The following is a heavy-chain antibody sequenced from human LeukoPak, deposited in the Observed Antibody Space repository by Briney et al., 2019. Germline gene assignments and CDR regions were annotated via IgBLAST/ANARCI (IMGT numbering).Heavy chain of an antibody. V-gene: IGHV4-59*01. D-gene: IGHD3-10*01. J-gene: IGHJ4*02. CDR3: ASNGGKYGSGSYN. CDR2: IYYSGST. Sequence: SETLSLTCTVSGGSISSYYWSWIRQPPGKGLEWIGYIYYSGSTNYNPSLKSRVTISVDTSKNQFSLKLSSVTAADTAVYYCASNGGKYGSGSYNWGQGTLVTVSS. CDR1: GGSISSYY.